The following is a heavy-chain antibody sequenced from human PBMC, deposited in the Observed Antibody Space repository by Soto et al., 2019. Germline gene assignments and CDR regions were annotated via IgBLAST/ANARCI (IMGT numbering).Heavy chain of an antibody. CDR3: GRGRGLRHFDWLHDAFDI. D-gene: IGHD3-9*01. J-gene: IGHJ3*02. Sequence: QVQLVESGGGVVQPGRSLRLSCPASGFIFSNHGMHWVRQAPGKGLEWVAIIWFDGTNKYYADSVKGRFTVSRDNPKNTLELPMDSLEAEDTAVYYCGRGRGLRHFDWLHDAFDILGQGTMVTVSS. CDR1: GFIFSNHG. CDR2: IWFDGTNK. V-gene: IGHV3-33*01.